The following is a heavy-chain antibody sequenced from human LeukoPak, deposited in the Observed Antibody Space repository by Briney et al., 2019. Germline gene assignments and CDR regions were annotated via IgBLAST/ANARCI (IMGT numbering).Heavy chain of an antibody. D-gene: IGHD5/OR15-5a*01. Sequence: PSETLSLTCTVSGGSISSSRYYWGWIRQPPGKGLEWIGTFYYTGSTYYTPSLKSRVTISVDTSESQFSLKLSSVTAADTAVYYCARGLLRDDPAWGQGTLVTASS. V-gene: IGHV4-39*01. CDR3: ARGLLRDDPA. CDR1: GGSISSSRYY. J-gene: IGHJ5*02. CDR2: FYYTGST.